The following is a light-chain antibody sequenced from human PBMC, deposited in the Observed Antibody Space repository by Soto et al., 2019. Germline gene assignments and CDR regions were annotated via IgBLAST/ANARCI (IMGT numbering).Light chain of an antibody. CDR3: QEYNTWPWT. CDR2: GAS. J-gene: IGKJ1*01. V-gene: IGKV3-15*01. Sequence: ETVMTQSPATLSVSPGERATLSCRASQSVNSNSAWYQQKLGQAPRVLIYGASTRATGIPTRFSGSGSGTEFILTISSLQSEDFAVYYCQEYNTWPWTFGQGTKVDIK. CDR1: QSVNSN.